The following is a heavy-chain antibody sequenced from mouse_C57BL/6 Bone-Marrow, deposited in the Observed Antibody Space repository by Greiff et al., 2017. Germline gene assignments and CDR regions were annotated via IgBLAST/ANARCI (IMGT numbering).Heavy chain of an antibody. J-gene: IGHJ4*01. CDR1: GYTFTDYE. CDR2: IDPETGGT. D-gene: IGHD2-4*01. V-gene: IGHV1-15*01. Sequence: QVHVKQSGAELVRPGASVTLSCKASGYTFTDYEMHWVKQTPVHGLEWIGAIDPETGGTAYNQKFKGKATLTVDQSSSTAYMQLNSLTSEDSAVYYCARGYDYDYAMDYWGQGTSVTVSS. CDR3: ARGYDYDYAMDY.